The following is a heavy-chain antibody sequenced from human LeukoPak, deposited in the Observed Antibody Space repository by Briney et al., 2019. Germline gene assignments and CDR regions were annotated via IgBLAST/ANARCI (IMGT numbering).Heavy chain of an antibody. CDR1: GGSFSGYY. V-gene: IGHV4-34*01. D-gene: IGHD3-3*01. J-gene: IGHJ4*02. CDR3: ARGPPSPVRFWSGYYIDY. CDR2: INHSGST. Sequence: PSETLSLTCAVYGGSFSGYYWSWIRQPPGKGLEWIGEINHSGSTNYNPSLKSRVTISVDTSKNQFSLKLSSVTAADTAVYYCARGPPSPVRFWSGYYIDYWGQGTLVTVSS.